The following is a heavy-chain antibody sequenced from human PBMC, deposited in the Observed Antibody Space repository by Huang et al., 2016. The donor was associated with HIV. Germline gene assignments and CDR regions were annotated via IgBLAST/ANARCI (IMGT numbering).Heavy chain of an antibody. V-gene: IGHV4-59*11. J-gene: IGHJ4*02. Sequence: QVQLQESGPGLVKPSETLSLTCTVSGGSIRTHYWRWIRQPPGKGLGGIGSMEYSGSTNSGPSLKSGVTILLDTAKNQVSRRVNAVTAADTAMYYCARDHHDFWRGYRRMYFFDHWGQGTLVTVSS. D-gene: IGHD3-3*01. CDR3: ARDHHDFWRGYRRMYFFDH. CDR1: GGSIRTHY. CDR2: MEYSGST.